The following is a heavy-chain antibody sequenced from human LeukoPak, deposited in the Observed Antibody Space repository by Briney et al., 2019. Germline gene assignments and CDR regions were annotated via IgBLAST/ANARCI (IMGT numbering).Heavy chain of an antibody. J-gene: IGHJ4*02. V-gene: IGHV4-34*08. Sequence: GSLRLSCAASGFTFSSYAMSWIRQPPGKGLEWIGEINHSGGTNYNPSLKSRVTISVDKSKNQFSLKLTSVTAADTAVYYCATRGDWGQGTLVTVSS. CDR2: INHSGGT. CDR1: GFTFSSYA. CDR3: ATRGD.